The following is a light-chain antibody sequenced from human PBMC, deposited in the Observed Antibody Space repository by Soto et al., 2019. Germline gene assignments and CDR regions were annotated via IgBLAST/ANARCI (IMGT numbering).Light chain of an antibody. CDR2: DAS. CDR3: EQYNSYPCT. V-gene: IGKV1-5*01. CDR1: QSISSW. Sequence: DIQMTQSPSTLSASGGARVTITCRASQSISSWLAWYQQKPGKAPKLLIQDASSLENGVPSRFRGSGSGTEFTLTISSLQPDDFATDYCEQYNSYPCTFGQGTKLEIK. J-gene: IGKJ2*02.